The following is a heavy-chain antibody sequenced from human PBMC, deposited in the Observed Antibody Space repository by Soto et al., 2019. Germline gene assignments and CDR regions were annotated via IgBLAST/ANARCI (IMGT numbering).Heavy chain of an antibody. Sequence: QVQLQESGPGLVKPSETLSLTCAVSGDSISSYYCMWIRQPPRKGLESTGYLYYGRSANYNPSLKSRVPLSVDTSTNQCSLTLSSMTAADTAVYYCALRSMAVVPEYWGQGTLVTVSS. CDR2: LYYGRSA. CDR1: GDSISSYY. J-gene: IGHJ4*02. D-gene: IGHD3-22*01. CDR3: ALRSMAVVPEY. V-gene: IGHV4-59*01.